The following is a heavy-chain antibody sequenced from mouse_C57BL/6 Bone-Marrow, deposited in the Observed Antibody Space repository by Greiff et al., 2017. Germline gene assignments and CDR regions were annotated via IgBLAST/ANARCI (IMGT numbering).Heavy chain of an antibody. J-gene: IGHJ2*01. V-gene: IGHV1-82*01. CDR1: GYAFSSSW. CDR3: AHPVFDY. Sequence: QVQLQQSGPELVKPGASVKISCTASGYAFSSSWMNWVKQRPGKGLEWIGRIYPGDGDTNYNGTVKGKITLSADNSSSTAYMQLSSLTSEDSAVYFCAHPVFDYWGQGTTLTVSS. CDR2: IYPGDGDT.